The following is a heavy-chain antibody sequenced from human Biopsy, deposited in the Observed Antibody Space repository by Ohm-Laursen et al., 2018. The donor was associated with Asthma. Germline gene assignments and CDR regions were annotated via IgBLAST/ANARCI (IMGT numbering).Heavy chain of an antibody. Sequence: SLRLSCAVSGFAVSRDYMFWVRQAPGKGLEWVSVIYSGGTSHTADSVRGRFTISRDYSKNTLYLQIHSLRAEDTAVYYCARGDSSNWSHYYFDYWGQGTLVTVSS. CDR3: ARGDSSNWSHYYFDY. J-gene: IGHJ4*02. D-gene: IGHD3-22*01. V-gene: IGHV3-53*01. CDR1: GFAVSRDY. CDR2: IYSGGTS.